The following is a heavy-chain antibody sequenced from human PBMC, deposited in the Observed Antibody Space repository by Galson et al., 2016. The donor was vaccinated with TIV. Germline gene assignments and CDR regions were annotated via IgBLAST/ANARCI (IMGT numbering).Heavy chain of an antibody. J-gene: IGHJ4*02. V-gene: IGHV2-5*01. Sequence: PALVKPTQTLTLTCTFSGFSLSSSGVGVGWIRQPPGKAPEWLALIYWNDDKRYSPSPNTRLTITKDTSRNQVVLTMTNVDPEDTATYYCAHSRGPDIEYCSFNSCPRCFDYWGQGTLVTVSS. CDR2: IYWNDDK. D-gene: IGHD2-2*01. CDR1: GFSLSSSGVG. CDR3: AHSRGPDIEYCSFNSCPRCFDY.